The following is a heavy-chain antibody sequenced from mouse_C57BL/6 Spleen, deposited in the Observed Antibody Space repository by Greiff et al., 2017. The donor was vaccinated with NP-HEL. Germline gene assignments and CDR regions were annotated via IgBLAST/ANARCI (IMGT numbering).Heavy chain of an antibody. V-gene: IGHV1-15*01. D-gene: IGHD1-1*01. CDR2: IDPETGGT. CDR3: TRRALYYYGSSYGFAY. CDR1: GYTFTDYE. Sequence: QVQLQQSGAELVRPGASVTLSCKASGYTFTDYEMHWVKQTPVHGLEWIGAIDPETGGTAYNQKFKGKAILTADKSSSTAYMELRSLTSEDSAVYYCTRRALYYYGSSYGFAYWGQGTLVTVSA. J-gene: IGHJ3*01.